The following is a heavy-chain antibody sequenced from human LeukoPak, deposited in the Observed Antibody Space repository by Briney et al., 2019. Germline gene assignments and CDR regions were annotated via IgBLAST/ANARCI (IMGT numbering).Heavy chain of an antibody. CDR2: IWYDGSNK. CDR1: GFTFSSYG. CDR3: ARGVRSVVVPAADPSDYDY. D-gene: IGHD2-2*01. Sequence: GGSPRLSCAASGFTFSSYGMHWVRQAPGKGLEWVAVIWYDGSNKYYADSVKGRFTISRDNSKNTLYLQMNSLRAEDTAVYYCARGVRSVVVPAADPSDYDYWGQGTLVTVSS. J-gene: IGHJ4*02. V-gene: IGHV3-33*01.